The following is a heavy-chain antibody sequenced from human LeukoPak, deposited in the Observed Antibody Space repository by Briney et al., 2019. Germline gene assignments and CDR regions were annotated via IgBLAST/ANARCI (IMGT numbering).Heavy chain of an antibody. V-gene: IGHV3-64D*06. D-gene: IGHD3-10*01. J-gene: IGHJ4*02. Sequence: GGPLRLSCSASGFTFSRYAMHWVRQAPGKGLEYVSAISSNGGSTYYADSVKGRFTISRGNSRNTLHLQMSSLRVEDTAVYYCVKDSSSGSYFDYWGQGTLVTVSS. CDR1: GFTFSRYA. CDR2: ISSNGGST. CDR3: VKDSSSGSYFDY.